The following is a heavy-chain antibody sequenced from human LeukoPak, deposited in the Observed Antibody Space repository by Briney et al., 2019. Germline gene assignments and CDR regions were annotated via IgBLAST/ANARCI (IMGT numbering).Heavy chain of an antibody. J-gene: IGHJ5*02. CDR2: IYYSGST. Sequence: PSETLSLTYTVSGGSISSYYWSWIRQPPGKGLEWIGYIYYSGSTNYNPSLKSRVTISVDTSKNQFSLKLSSVTAADTAVYYCARGYCSSTSCSHYNWFDPWGQGTLVTVSS. V-gene: IGHV4-59*01. CDR3: ARGYCSSTSCSHYNWFDP. CDR1: GGSISSYY. D-gene: IGHD2-2*01.